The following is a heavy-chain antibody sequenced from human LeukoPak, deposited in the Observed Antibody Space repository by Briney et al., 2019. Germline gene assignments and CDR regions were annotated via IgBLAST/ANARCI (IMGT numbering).Heavy chain of an antibody. D-gene: IGHD6-19*01. CDR3: ARGIAVADGCDY. Sequence: GGSLRLSCAASGFTFSSYSMNWVRQAPGKGLEWVSSISSSSSYIYYADSVKGRFTISRDNAKNSLYLQMNSLRAEDTAVYYCARGIAVADGCDYWGQGTLVTVSS. V-gene: IGHV3-21*01. CDR2: ISSSSSYI. CDR1: GFTFSSYS. J-gene: IGHJ4*02.